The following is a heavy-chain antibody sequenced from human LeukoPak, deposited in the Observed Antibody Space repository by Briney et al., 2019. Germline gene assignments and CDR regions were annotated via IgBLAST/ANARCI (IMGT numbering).Heavy chain of an antibody. J-gene: IGHJ6*02. D-gene: IGHD3-10*01. CDR1: GGSINSYY. V-gene: IGHV4-59*01. CDR2: IYYSGST. Sequence: SETLSLTCTVSGGSINSYYWTWIRQPPGKGLEWIGYIYYSGSTHYNPSLNSRVTISMDTSKNHFSLKLSSVTAADTAIYYCARASRHFYGSGSNLTPWPADMDVWGQGTKVTVSS. CDR3: ARASRHFYGSGSNLTPWPADMDV.